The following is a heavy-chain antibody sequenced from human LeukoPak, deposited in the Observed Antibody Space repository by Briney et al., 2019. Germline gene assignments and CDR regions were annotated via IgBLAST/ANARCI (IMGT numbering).Heavy chain of an antibody. Sequence: GGSLRLSCAASGFTFDDYVMNWVRQAPGKGLEWVSYISSSGSTIYYADSVKGRFTISRDNAKNSLYLQMNSLRAEDTAFYYCARGLMGGYPYFENWGQGTLVTVSS. D-gene: IGHD3-22*01. CDR2: ISSSGSTI. J-gene: IGHJ4*02. CDR3: ARGLMGGYPYFEN. CDR1: GFTFDDYV. V-gene: IGHV3-48*03.